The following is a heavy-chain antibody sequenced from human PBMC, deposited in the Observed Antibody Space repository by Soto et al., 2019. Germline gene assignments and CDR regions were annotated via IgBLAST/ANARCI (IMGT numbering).Heavy chain of an antibody. CDR3: AREVFPLAGGLRTRAGRFDY. CDR1: GGSISSYY. J-gene: IGHJ4*02. CDR2: IYHSASN. Sequence: SETLSLTCTISGGSISSYYWSLIRQPPGKGLDWIEYIYHSASNNYNPSLKSRVTISADKSKTQFYLKLSSVTAADTAVYYCAREVFPLAGGLRTRAGRFDYWGQGTLVTVSS. V-gene: IGHV4-59*01. D-gene: IGHD5-12*01.